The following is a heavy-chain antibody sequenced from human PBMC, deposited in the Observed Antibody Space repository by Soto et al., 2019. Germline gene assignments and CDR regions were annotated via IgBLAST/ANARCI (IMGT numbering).Heavy chain of an antibody. D-gene: IGHD3-3*01. CDR1: GGSFSGYY. Sequence: SETLSLTCAVYGGSFSGYYWSWIRQPPGKGLEWIGEINHSGSTNYNPSLKSRVTISVDTSKNQFSLKLSSVTAADTAVYYCARRAPLRFLEGYYYMDVWGKGTTVTVSS. J-gene: IGHJ6*03. CDR2: INHSGST. CDR3: ARRAPLRFLEGYYYMDV. V-gene: IGHV4-34*01.